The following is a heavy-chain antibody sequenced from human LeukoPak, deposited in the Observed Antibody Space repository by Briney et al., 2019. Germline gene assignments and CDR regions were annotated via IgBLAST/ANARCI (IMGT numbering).Heavy chain of an antibody. V-gene: IGHV3-74*01. Sequence: PGGSLRLSCAASGFTFSNYWMHWVRQGPGKGLVWVSHINSDGRSTSYADFVKGRFTISRDNAKNTRYLQMNSLRAEDTAVYYCARGGTNSLYYVDYWGQGTLVSVSS. J-gene: IGHJ4*02. CDR2: INSDGRST. CDR3: ARGGTNSLYYVDY. CDR1: GFTFSNYW. D-gene: IGHD4-23*01.